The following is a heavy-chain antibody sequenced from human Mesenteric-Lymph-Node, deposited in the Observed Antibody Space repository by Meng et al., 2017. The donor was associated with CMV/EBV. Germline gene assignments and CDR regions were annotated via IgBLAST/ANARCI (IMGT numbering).Heavy chain of an antibody. CDR2: ISSSGSYI. J-gene: IGHJ4*02. V-gene: IGHV3-21*01. D-gene: IGHD2-2*01. CDR3: AREEGYCSSTSCYFFDY. CDR1: GFTFSTYT. Sequence: GGSLRLSCAASGFTFSTYTMNWVRQAPGKGLEWVSSISSSGSYIYYANSVKGRFTISRDNAKNSLYLQMNSLRAEDTAVYYCAREEGYCSSTSCYFFDYWGQGTLVTVSS.